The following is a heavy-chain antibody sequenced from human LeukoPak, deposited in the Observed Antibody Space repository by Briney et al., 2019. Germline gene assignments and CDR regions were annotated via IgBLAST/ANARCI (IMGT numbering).Heavy chain of an antibody. D-gene: IGHD3-10*01. CDR3: ARGDDYYGSGSYGQYYFDY. CDR2: IYHSGST. J-gene: IGHJ4*02. CDR1: GGSISSGGYS. Sequence: SETLSLTCAVSGGSISSGGYSWSWIRQPPGKGLEWIGYIYHSGSTYYNPSLKSRVTISVDRSKNQFSLKLSSVTAADTAVYYCARGDDYYGSGSYGQYYFDYWGQGTLVTVSS. V-gene: IGHV4-30-2*01.